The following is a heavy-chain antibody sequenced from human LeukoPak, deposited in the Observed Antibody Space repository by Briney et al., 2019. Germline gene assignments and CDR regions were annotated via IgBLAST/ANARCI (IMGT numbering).Heavy chain of an antibody. J-gene: IGHJ4*02. D-gene: IGHD2-21*01. V-gene: IGHV1-46*04. Sequence: ASVKVSCKTSGYTFTSYFIHWVRQAPGQGVEWMGIINPLSGSTTYAQNLQGRVTMTSDTSTSTVYVELSSLRSEDTAVYYCGRSVAFREIPRDFWGQGTLVTVSS. CDR1: GYTFTSYF. CDR2: INPLSGST. CDR3: GRSVAFREIPRDF.